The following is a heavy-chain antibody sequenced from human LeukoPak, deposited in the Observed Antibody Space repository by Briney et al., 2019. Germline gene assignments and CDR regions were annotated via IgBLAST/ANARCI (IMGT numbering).Heavy chain of an antibody. CDR3: ARDYDILGGGD. D-gene: IGHD3-9*01. J-gene: IGHJ4*02. Sequence: DRSLRLSCAASGFTFDDYAMHWVRQAPGKGLEWVSGISWNSGSIGYADSVKGRFTISRDNAKNSLYLQMNSLRAEDTAVYYCARDYDILGGGDWGQGTLVTVSS. V-gene: IGHV3-9*01. CDR2: ISWNSGSI. CDR1: GFTFDDYA.